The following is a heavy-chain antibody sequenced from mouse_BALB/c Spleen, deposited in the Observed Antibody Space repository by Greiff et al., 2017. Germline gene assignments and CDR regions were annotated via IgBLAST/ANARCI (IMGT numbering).Heavy chain of an antibody. Sequence: EVKLVESGGGLVKPGGSLKLSCAASGFTFSDYYMYWVRQTPEKRLEWVATISDGGSYTYYPDSVKGRFTISRDNAKNNLYLQMSSLKSEDTAMYYCARDRGYGRGYFDVWGAGTTVTVSS. V-gene: IGHV5-4*02. J-gene: IGHJ1*01. D-gene: IGHD1-2*01. CDR3: ARDRGYGRGYFDV. CDR1: GFTFSDYY. CDR2: ISDGGSYT.